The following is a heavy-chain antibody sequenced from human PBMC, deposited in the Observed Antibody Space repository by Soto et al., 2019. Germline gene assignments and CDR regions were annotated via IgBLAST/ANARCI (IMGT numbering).Heavy chain of an antibody. J-gene: IGHJ3*02. CDR2: MNPNSGNT. V-gene: IGHV1-8*01. D-gene: IGHD6-13*01. Sequence: ASVKVSCKSSVYTFTSYDINWVRQATGQGLEWMGWMNPNSGNTGYAQKFQGRVTMTRNTSISTAYMELSSLRSEDTAVYYCARDDSSSWYRGAFDIWGQGTMVTVSS. CDR3: ARDDSSSWYRGAFDI. CDR1: VYTFTSYD.